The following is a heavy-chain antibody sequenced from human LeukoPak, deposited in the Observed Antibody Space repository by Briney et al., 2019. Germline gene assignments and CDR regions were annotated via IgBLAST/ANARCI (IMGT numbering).Heavy chain of an antibody. CDR1: GFTFSSYG. CDR3: ARNKINTVTTGWYFDL. Sequence: PWGSLRLSCAASGFTFSSYGMNWVRQAPGKGLEWVSFVSIGGSFIYYADSVKGRFTISRDDAKNSLYLQMNSLTAEDTAEYYCARNKINTVTTGWYFDLWGRGTLVSVSS. V-gene: IGHV3-21*01. D-gene: IGHD4-17*01. CDR2: VSIGGSFI. J-gene: IGHJ2*01.